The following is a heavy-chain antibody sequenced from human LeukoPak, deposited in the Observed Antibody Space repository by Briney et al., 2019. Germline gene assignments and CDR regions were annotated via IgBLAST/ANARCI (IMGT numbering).Heavy chain of an antibody. Sequence: GGSLRLSCAASGVTCSSYWMNWVRQAPGKGLEWVANIKQDGSEKYYVDSVKGRFTISRDNAKNSLYLQMNSLRAEDTAVYYCARGGPYDSSDYCNYWGQGALVTVSS. D-gene: IGHD3-22*01. J-gene: IGHJ4*02. V-gene: IGHV3-7*01. CDR1: GVTCSSYW. CDR3: ARGGPYDSSDYCNY. CDR2: IKQDGSEK.